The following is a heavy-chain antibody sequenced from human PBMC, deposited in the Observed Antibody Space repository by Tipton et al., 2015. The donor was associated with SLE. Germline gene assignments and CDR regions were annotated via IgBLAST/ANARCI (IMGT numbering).Heavy chain of an antibody. CDR2: IYSGGST. J-gene: IGHJ5*02. D-gene: IGHD4-17*01. Sequence: QLVQSGGGLVQPGGSLRLSCAASGFTVSSNYMSWVRQSPGKGLEWVSVIYSGGSTYYADSVKGRFTISRDNAKNSLYLQMNSLRAEDTALYYCAKGGYGDYQNWFDPWGQGTLVTVSS. V-gene: IGHV3-53*04. CDR1: GFTVSSNY. CDR3: AKGGYGDYQNWFDP.